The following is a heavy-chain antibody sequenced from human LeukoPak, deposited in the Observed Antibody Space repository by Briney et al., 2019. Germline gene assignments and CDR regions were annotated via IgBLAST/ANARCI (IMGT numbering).Heavy chain of an antibody. J-gene: IGHJ4*02. D-gene: IGHD3-22*01. CDR2: MNPNSGNT. Sequence: ASVKVSCKASGYTFTSYDVNWVRQATGQGLEWMGWMNPNSGNTGYAQKFQGGVTMTRNTSISTAYMELSSLRSEDTAVYYCARGSGYYDSSGYEFWGQGTLVTVSS. CDR1: GYTFTSYD. CDR3: ARGSGYYDSSGYEF. V-gene: IGHV1-8*01.